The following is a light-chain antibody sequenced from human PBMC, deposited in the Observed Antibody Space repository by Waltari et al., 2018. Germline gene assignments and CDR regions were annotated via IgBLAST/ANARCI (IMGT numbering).Light chain of an antibody. CDR2: DAS. Sequence: EIVLTQSPATLSLSPGARPTLSCRARQSVSTYLAWYQQKPGQAPRLLIYDASNRATGIPARFSGSGSWTDFTLTISSLEPEDFAVYYCQQRSNWPPSVTFGQGTRLEIK. CDR3: QQRSNWPPSVT. V-gene: IGKV3-11*01. J-gene: IGKJ5*01. CDR1: QSVSTY.